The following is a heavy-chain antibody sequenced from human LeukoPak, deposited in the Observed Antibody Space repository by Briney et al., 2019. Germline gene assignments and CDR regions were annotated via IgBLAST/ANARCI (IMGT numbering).Heavy chain of an antibody. D-gene: IGHD3-10*01. CDR3: ARSRVRGQNNAFDI. J-gene: IGHJ3*02. V-gene: IGHV3-21*01. Sequence: GGSLRLSWAASGFTFSSYSMNWVRQAPGKGLEWVSSISSSSSYIYYADSVKGRFTISRDNAKNSLYLQMNSLRAEDTAVYYCARSRVRGQNNAFDIWGQGTMVTVSS. CDR1: GFTFSSYS. CDR2: ISSSSSYI.